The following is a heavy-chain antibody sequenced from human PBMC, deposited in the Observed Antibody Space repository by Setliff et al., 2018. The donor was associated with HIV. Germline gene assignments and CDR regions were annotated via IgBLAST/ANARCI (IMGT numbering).Heavy chain of an antibody. CDR3: ARAQTYYSDSSGYYSQY. CDR1: GGTFSNSA. Sequence: VKVSCKASGGTFSNSAINLVRQAPGQGLEWMGGIIVTVGIANYAQKFQGRVTITADESTSTAYMDLSSLRSEDTAVYYCARAQTYYSDSSGYYSQYWGQGTLVTVSS. V-gene: IGHV1-69*10. CDR2: IIVTVGIA. J-gene: IGHJ4*02. D-gene: IGHD3-22*01.